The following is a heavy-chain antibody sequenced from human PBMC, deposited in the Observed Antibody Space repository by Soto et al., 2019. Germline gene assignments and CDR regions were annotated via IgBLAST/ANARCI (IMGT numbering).Heavy chain of an antibody. V-gene: IGHV3-21*04. CDR2: ISSSSSYI. D-gene: IGHD6-25*01. CDR1: GFTFSSYS. J-gene: IGHJ3*02. Sequence: GGSLRLSCAASGFTFSSYSMNWVRQAPGKGLEWVSSISSSSSYIYYADSVKGRFTISRDNAKNSLYLQMNSLRAEDTAVYYCAREDSGGSGYTPRFDIWGQGTMVTVSS. CDR3: AREDSGGSGYTPRFDI.